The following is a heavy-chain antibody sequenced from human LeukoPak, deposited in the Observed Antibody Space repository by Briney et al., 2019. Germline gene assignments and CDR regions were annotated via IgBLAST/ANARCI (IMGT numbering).Heavy chain of an antibody. CDR3: ATLRGSSSAVFDY. V-gene: IGHV4-59*08. CDR2: IHYSGAT. J-gene: IGHJ4*02. D-gene: IGHD2-2*01. Sequence: SETLSLTCTVSSVSISSDYWSWLRQHPGKGREWIGYIHYSGATNYSPSLNSRVTISIDTSKNQSSLNLRSVTAADTAVYYCATLRGSSSAVFDYWGQGTLVTVSS. CDR1: SVSISSDY.